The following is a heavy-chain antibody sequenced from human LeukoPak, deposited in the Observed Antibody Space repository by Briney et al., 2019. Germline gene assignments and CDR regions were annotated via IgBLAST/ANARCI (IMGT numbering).Heavy chain of an antibody. J-gene: IGHJ5*02. CDR3: VRGPRIVVVIPGSPDWFDP. V-gene: IGHV7-4-1*02. Sequence: GASVKVSCKASGYTFTSYAMNWVRQAPGQGLEWMGWNNTNTGNPTYAQGFTGRFVFSLDTSVSTAYLQISSLKAEDTAVYYCVRGPRIVVVIPGSPDWFDPWGQGTLVTVSS. CDR2: NNTNTGNP. CDR1: GYTFTSYA. D-gene: IGHD3-22*01.